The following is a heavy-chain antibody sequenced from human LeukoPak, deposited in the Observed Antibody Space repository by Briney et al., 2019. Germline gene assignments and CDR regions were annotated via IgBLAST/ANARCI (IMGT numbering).Heavy chain of an antibody. Sequence: PGGSLRLSCAASGFTFSGYSMNWVRQAPGKGLEWVSSISSSSSYIYYADSVKGRFTISRDNARNSLYLQMNSLRAEDTAVYYCARLQTVRGFDPWGQGTLVTVSS. J-gene: IGHJ5*02. CDR3: ARLQTVRGFDP. CDR2: ISSSSSYI. CDR1: GFTFSGYS. V-gene: IGHV3-21*01.